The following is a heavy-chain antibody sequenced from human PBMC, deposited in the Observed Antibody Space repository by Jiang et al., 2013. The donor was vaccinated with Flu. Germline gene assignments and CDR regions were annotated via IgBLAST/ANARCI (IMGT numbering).Heavy chain of an antibody. CDR3: ASHGRGFGPFDY. V-gene: IGHV4-4*02. J-gene: IGHJ4*02. Sequence: KSRVTISVDKSKNQFSLKLSSVTAADTAVYYCASHGRGFGPFDYWGQGTLVTVSS. D-gene: IGHD3-10*01.